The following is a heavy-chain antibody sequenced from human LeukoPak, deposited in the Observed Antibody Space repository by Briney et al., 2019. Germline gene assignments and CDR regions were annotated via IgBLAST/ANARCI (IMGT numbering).Heavy chain of an antibody. CDR2: IYSGGST. V-gene: IGHV3-66*01. J-gene: IGHJ6*03. Sequence: GGSLRLSCAASEFSVGSNYMTWVRQAPGEGLEWVSLIYSGGSTYYADSVKGRFTISRDNSKNTLYLQMNSLRAEDTAVYYCARDPSSGWYGYYYMDVWGKGTTVTISS. CDR3: ARDPSSGWYGYYYMDV. CDR1: EFSVGSNY. D-gene: IGHD6-19*01.